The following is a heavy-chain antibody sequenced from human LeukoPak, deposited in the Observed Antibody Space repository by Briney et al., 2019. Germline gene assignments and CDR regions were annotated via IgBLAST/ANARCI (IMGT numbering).Heavy chain of an antibody. CDR1: GGTFSSYG. V-gene: IGHV1-18*01. CDR3: ARTVPAAIYYYYYYMDV. J-gene: IGHJ6*03. D-gene: IGHD2-2*01. CDR2: ISAYNGNT. Sequence: ASVKVSCKASGGTFSSYGISWVRQAPGQGLEWMGWISAYNGNTNYAQKLQGRVTMTTDTSTSTAYMELRSLRSDDTAVYYCARTVPAAIYYYYYYMDVWGKGTTVTVSS.